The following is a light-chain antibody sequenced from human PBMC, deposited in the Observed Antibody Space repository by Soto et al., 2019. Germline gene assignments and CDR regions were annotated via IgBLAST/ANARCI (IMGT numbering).Light chain of an antibody. Sequence: DIKMTQSPSSLSASVGDRVTITCRASQSISSYLNWYQQKPGKAPNLLIYAASSLQSGVPSRFSGSGSGTDFTLTISSLQPEDFATYYCQQSYSTPRTFGQRTKVAIK. CDR1: QSISSY. CDR3: QQSYSTPRT. J-gene: IGKJ1*01. CDR2: AAS. V-gene: IGKV1-39*01.